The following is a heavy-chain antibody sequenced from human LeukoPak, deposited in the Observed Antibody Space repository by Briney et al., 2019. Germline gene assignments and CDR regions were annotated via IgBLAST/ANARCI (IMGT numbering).Heavy chain of an antibody. V-gene: IGHV3-30-3*01. Sequence: PGRSLRLSCAASGFTFSSYAMHWVRQAPGKGLEWVAVISYDGSNKYYADSVKGRFTISRDNSKNTLYLQMNSLRAEDTAVYYCASITYYYDSSGYYDPTSWGQGTLVTVSS. D-gene: IGHD3-22*01. CDR2: ISYDGSNK. CDR1: GFTFSSYA. CDR3: ASITYYYDSSGYYDPTS. J-gene: IGHJ4*02.